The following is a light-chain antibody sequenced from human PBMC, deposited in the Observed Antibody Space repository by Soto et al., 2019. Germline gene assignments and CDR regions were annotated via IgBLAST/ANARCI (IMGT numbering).Light chain of an antibody. CDR1: QSVSSNY. CDR2: GAS. Sequence: EIVLTQSPGTLSLSPGERATLSCRASQSVSSNYLAWYQQKPGQAPRLLIYGASSRATGISDRFSGSGSGTDFTLTVSRLEPEDFAVYYCQQYGTAPPRYTFGQGTKLEIK. J-gene: IGKJ2*01. CDR3: QQYGTAPPRYT. V-gene: IGKV3-20*01.